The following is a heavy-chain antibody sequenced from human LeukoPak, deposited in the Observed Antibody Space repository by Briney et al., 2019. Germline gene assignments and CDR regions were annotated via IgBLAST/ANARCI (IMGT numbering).Heavy chain of an antibody. J-gene: IGHJ4*02. V-gene: IGHV3-21*04. CDR2: ISSSSSYI. CDR1: GFTFSSYS. CDR3: ARDRLDVRGRVIDY. Sequence: GGSLRLSCAASGFTFSSYSMNWIRQAPGKGLEWVSSISSSSSYIYYADSVKGRFTISRDNAKNSLYLQMNSLRAEDTAVYYCARDRLDVRGRVIDYWGQGTLVTVSS. D-gene: IGHD3-10*01.